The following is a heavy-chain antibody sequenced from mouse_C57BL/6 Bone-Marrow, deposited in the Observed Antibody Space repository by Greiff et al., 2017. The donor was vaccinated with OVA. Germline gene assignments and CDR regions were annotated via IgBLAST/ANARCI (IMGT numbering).Heavy chain of an antibody. J-gene: IGHJ2*01. CDR1: GYTFASYW. CDR2: IDPNSGGT. Sequence: QVQLQQPGAELVKPGASVKLSCKASGYTFASYWMHWVKQTPGRGLEWIGRIDPNSGGTTYNEKFKCKATLTVDKTSSTAYMQISSLTSEDSEVYYCARRAQATAYFDYWGQGTTLTVSS. CDR3: ARRAQATAYFDY. D-gene: IGHD3-2*02. V-gene: IGHV1-72*01.